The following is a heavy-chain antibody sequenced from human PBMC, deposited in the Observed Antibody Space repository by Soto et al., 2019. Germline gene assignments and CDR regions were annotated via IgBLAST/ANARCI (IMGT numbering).Heavy chain of an antibody. CDR1: GGSISSGGYY. J-gene: IGHJ4*02. Sequence: PSETLSLTCTVSGGSISSGGYYWSWIRQHPGKGLEWIGYIYYSGSTYYNPSLKSRVAISVDTSKNQFSLRPEDTAVYYCARDSYYHSSSGYYVFDYWGQGTLVTVSS. CDR3: ARDSYYHSSSGYYVFDY. CDR2: IYYSGST. D-gene: IGHD3-22*01. V-gene: IGHV4-31*03.